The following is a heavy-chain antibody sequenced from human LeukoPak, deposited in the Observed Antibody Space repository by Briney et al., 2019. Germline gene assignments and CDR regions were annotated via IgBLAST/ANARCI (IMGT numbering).Heavy chain of an antibody. D-gene: IGHD6-13*01. Sequence: SETLSLTCTVSGGSISSYYWSWIRQPPGKGLEWIGYIYYSGSTNYNPSLKSRVTISVDTSKNQFSLKLSSVTAADTAVYYCARAPQSGYSSSWTDYWGQGTLVTVSS. CDR3: ARAPQSGYSSSWTDY. CDR2: IYYSGST. V-gene: IGHV4-59*01. J-gene: IGHJ4*02. CDR1: GGSISSYY.